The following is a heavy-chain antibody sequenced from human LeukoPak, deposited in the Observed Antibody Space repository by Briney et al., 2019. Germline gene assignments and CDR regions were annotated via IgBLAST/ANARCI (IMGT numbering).Heavy chain of an antibody. CDR2: FDPEDGET. J-gene: IGHJ3*02. CDR3: ATIYGDYVRAFDI. D-gene: IGHD4-17*01. CDR1: GYTLTELS. Sequence: GASVKVSCTVSGYTLTELSMHWVRQAPGKGLEWMGGFDPEDGETIYAQKFQGRVTMTEDTSTDTAYMELSSLRSEDTAVYYCATIYGDYVRAFDIWGQGTMVTVSS. V-gene: IGHV1-24*01.